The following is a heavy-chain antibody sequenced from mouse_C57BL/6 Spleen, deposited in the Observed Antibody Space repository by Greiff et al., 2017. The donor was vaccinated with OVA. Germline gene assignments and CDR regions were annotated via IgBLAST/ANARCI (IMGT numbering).Heavy chain of an antibody. D-gene: IGHD1-1*01. J-gene: IGHJ4*01. V-gene: IGHV1-52*01. Sequence: QVQLQQPGAELVRPGSSVTLSCKASGYTFTSYWMHWVKQRPIQGLEWLGNIDTSDSENHYHQKLKDKATLTEDTSSSTAYMQLSSLTSEYSAVYYCARKNYYGSSYDYAMDYWGQGTSVTVSS. CDR3: ARKNYYGSSYDYAMDY. CDR2: IDTSDSEN. CDR1: GYTFTSYW.